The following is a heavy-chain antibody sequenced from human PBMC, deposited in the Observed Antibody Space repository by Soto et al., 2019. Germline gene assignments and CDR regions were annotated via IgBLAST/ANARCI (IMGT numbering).Heavy chain of an antibody. CDR2: IDGSGSSNT. CDR3: AKEPDVICGGYTLFDP. Sequence: EVQVLEFGGGLVQPGGSLRLSCAASGFTFSSYAMSWVRLAPGKGVEWVSGIDGSGSSNTYYAVSVKGRFTISKDNSRSTLYLQMNSLRGEDTAVYYCAKEPDVICGGYTLFDPWGQGTLVTVSS. J-gene: IGHJ5*02. D-gene: IGHD1-26*01. CDR1: GFTFSSYA. V-gene: IGHV3-23*01.